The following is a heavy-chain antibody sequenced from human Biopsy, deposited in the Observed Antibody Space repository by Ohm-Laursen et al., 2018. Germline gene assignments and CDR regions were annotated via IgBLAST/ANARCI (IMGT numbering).Heavy chain of an antibody. V-gene: IGHV1-69*06. CDR2: NIPILGTG. D-gene: IGHD3-9*01. CDR3: ATKLTGYFHH. Sequence: ASVKVSCNTPGGTFSNYGVNWVRQAPGQGLEWLGGNIPILGTGNYAQKFQDRVTVAADTSTSTATMELRSLRSDDTAVYYCATKLTGYFHHWGQGTLVIVSS. J-gene: IGHJ1*01. CDR1: GGTFSNYG.